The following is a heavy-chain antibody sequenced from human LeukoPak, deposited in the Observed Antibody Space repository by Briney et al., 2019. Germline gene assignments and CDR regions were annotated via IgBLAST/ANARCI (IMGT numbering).Heavy chain of an antibody. CDR2: ISAYNGNT. CDR3: ARVGYSIKRNWFDP. J-gene: IGHJ5*02. V-gene: IGHV1-18*01. Sequence: ASVKVSCKASGYTFTSYGISWVRQAPGQGLEWMGWISAYNGNTNYAQKLQGRVTMTTDTSTSTAYMELRSLRSDDTAVYYCARVGYSIKRNWFDPWAREPWSPSPQ. CDR1: GYTFTSYG. D-gene: IGHD6-13*01.